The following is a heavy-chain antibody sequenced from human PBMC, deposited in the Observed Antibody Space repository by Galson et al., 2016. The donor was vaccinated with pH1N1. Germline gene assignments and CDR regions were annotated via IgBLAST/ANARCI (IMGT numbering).Heavy chain of an antibody. V-gene: IGHV4-38-2*01. CDR3: ATIVVVTAIDAFDI. J-gene: IGHJ3*02. CDR1: GYSISSGYY. D-gene: IGHD2-21*02. Sequence: LSLTCAVSGYSISSGYYWGWIRQPPGKGLEWIGSIYHSGSTYYNPSLKSRVTISVDTSKNQFSLKLSSVTAADTAVYYCATIVVVTAIDAFDIWGQGTMVTVSS. CDR2: IYHSGST.